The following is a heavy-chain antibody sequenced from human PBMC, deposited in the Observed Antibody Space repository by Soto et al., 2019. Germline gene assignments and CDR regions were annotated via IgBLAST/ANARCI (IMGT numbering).Heavy chain of an antibody. CDR1: CDSINNYF. Sequence: SETLSLTCTISCDSINNYFWNWIRQSPGKGLEWIGYISYSGSTSYNPSLQSRVTISSDTSKNQFSLELSSVTAADTAVYYCARARQRDTGRGLDVWGQGTTVTVSS. CDR3: ARARQRDTGRGLDV. D-gene: IGHD5-18*01. V-gene: IGHV4-59*01. J-gene: IGHJ6*02. CDR2: ISYSGST.